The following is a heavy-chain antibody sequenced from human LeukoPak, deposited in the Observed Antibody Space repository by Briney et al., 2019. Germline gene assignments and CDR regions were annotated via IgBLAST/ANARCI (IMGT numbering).Heavy chain of an antibody. Sequence: SETLSLTCTVSGGSISGYYWSWIRQPPGKGLEWIGYIYYSGSTYYNPSLKSRVTISVDTSKNQFSLKLSSVTAADTAVYYCARCYGDYYLTYYYYYYMDVWGKGTTVTISS. V-gene: IGHV4-59*08. D-gene: IGHD4-17*01. J-gene: IGHJ6*03. CDR3: ARCYGDYYLTYYYYYYMDV. CDR2: IYYSGST. CDR1: GGSISGYY.